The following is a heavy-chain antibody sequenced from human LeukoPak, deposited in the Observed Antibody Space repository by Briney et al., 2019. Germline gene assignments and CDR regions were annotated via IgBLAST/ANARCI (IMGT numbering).Heavy chain of an antibody. CDR1: GFTFSSYE. D-gene: IGHD3-10*01. CDR2: ISSSGSTI. V-gene: IGHV3-48*03. Sequence: GGSLRLSCAASGFTFSSYEMNWVRQAPGKGLEWVSYISSSGSTIYYADSVKGRFTISRDNAKNSLYLQMNSLRAEDTAVCYCASVYGSGSYFHYYYGMDVWGQGTTVTVSS. CDR3: ASVYGSGSYFHYYYGMDV. J-gene: IGHJ6*02.